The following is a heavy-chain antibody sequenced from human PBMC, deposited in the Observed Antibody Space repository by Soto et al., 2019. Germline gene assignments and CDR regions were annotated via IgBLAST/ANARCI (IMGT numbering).Heavy chain of an antibody. CDR1: GFTFSSYA. CDR2: ISSNGGST. J-gene: IGHJ6*02. Sequence: PGGSLRLSGSASGFTFSSYAMHWVRQAPGKGLEYVSAISSNGGSTYYADSVKGRFTISRDNSKNTLYLQMSSLRAEDTAVYYCVPLWFGAPTGMDVWGQGTTVTVSS. D-gene: IGHD3-10*01. CDR3: VPLWFGAPTGMDV. V-gene: IGHV3-64D*08.